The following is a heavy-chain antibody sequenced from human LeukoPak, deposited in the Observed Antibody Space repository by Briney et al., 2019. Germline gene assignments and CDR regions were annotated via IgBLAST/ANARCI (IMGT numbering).Heavy chain of an antibody. CDR2: IGAYNGNT. CDR1: GYTFTNFG. CDR3: ARELSPYGSGQPSDY. J-gene: IGHJ4*02. V-gene: IGHV1-18*01. Sequence: ASVKVSCKASGYTFTNFGIIWVRQAPGQGLEWMGWIGAYNGNTDSAQKLQGRVTMTTDTSTSTAYMELRSLIPDDTAVYYCARELSPYGSGQPSDYWGQGTLVTVSS. D-gene: IGHD3-10*01.